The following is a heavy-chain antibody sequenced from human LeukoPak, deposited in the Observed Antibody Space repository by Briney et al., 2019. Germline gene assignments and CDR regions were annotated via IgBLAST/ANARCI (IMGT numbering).Heavy chain of an antibody. CDR2: ISGSGDST. J-gene: IGHJ4*02. CDR1: GFPFTTFA. V-gene: IGHV3-23*01. D-gene: IGHD3-10*01. CDR3: AKEVGSFDC. Sequence: GGSLRLSCAASGFPFTTFALSWVRRAPGKGLEWVSSISGSGDSTYYADSVKGRFTISRDNSKIPLYLEVNSLRAEDTALYYCAKEVGSFDCWGQGTLVTVSS.